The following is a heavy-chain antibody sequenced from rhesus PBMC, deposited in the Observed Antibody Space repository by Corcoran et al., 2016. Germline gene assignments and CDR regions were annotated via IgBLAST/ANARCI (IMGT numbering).Heavy chain of an antibody. D-gene: IGHD6-31*01. V-gene: IGHV4-106*01. CDR3: ASSNSSGWYSMDY. CDR1: GGSISADYY. Sequence: QVQLQESGPGLVKPSETLSLTCAVSGGSISADYYWSWIRQPPGKGLEWIGYIYGSGGGTNYNPSLKNRVTISIDTSKNQFSLKLSSVTAADTAVYYCASSNSSGWYSMDYWGQGVLVTVSS. J-gene: IGHJ4*01. CDR2: IYGSGGGT.